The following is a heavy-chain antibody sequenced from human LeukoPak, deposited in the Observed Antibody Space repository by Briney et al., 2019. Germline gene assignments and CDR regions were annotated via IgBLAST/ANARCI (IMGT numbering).Heavy chain of an antibody. V-gene: IGHV4-30-2*01. J-gene: IGHJ5*02. D-gene: IGHD6-13*01. Sequence: SETLSLTCAVSGGSISSGGYSWSWIRQPPGKGLEWIGYIYHSGSTYYNPSLKSRVTISVDRSKSQFSLKLSSVTAADTAVYYCARASGIAAAGTGRFDPWGQGTLVTVSS. CDR1: GGSISSGGYS. CDR2: IYHSGST. CDR3: ARASGIAAAGTGRFDP.